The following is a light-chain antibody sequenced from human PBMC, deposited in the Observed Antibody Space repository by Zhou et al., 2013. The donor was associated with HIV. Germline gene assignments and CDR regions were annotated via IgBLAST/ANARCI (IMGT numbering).Light chain of an antibody. CDR3: QKYDSRPRS. Sequence: DIQMTQSPSSLSASVGDSVTITCRASHDINNYLAWYQHKPGEVPKLLIYSASTLQSGVPSRFSGRGSGTDFTLTISSLQPEDIAVYYCQKYDSRPRSFGPGTKVD. CDR1: HDINNY. V-gene: IGKV1-27*01. J-gene: IGKJ3*01. CDR2: SAS.